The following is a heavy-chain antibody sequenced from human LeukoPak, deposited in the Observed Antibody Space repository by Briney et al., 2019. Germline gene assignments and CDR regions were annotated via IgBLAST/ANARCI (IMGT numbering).Heavy chain of an antibody. J-gene: IGHJ4*02. Sequence: PSETLSLTCTVSGGSISSSSYYWGWIRQPPGKGLEWIGSIYYSGSTYYNPSLKSRVTISVDTSKSQFSLKLSSVTAADTAVYYCARLIVVPAAISDPFDYWGQGTLVTVSS. CDR2: IYYSGST. CDR3: ARLIVVPAAISDPFDY. D-gene: IGHD2-2*02. CDR1: GGSISSSSYY. V-gene: IGHV4-39*01.